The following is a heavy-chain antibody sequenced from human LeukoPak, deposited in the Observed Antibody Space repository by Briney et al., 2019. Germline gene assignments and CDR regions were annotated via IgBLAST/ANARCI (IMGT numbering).Heavy chain of an antibody. CDR2: IYYSGST. CDR1: GGSISSYY. CDR3: ASDRYSSSSGGSTT. V-gene: IGHV4-59*01. Sequence: PSETLSLTXTVSGGSISSYYWSRIRQPPGKGLEWIGYIYYSGSTNYNPSLKSRVTISVDTSKNQFSLKLSSVTAADTAVYYCASDRYSSSSGGSTTWGQGTLVTVSS. J-gene: IGHJ4*02. D-gene: IGHD6-6*01.